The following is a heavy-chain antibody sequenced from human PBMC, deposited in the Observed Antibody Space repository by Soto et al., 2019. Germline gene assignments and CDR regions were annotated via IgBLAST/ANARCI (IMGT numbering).Heavy chain of an antibody. D-gene: IGHD3-3*01. J-gene: IGHJ4*02. V-gene: IGHV4-31*03. CDR2: IDDSGYT. Sequence: QVQLQESGPGLVKPSQTLSLTCTVSGGSISTGGYYWSWIRQYPGKGLEWLGYIDDSGYTFYNPSLQSRLTLSMDTSKHQFSLKLSSATAADTAVYFCARKQAGFFFGIDYWGQGTLVTVSS. CDR3: ARKQAGFFFGIDY. CDR1: GGSISTGGYY.